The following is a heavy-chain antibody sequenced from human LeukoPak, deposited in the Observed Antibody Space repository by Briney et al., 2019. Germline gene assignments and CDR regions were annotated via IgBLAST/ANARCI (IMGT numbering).Heavy chain of an antibody. Sequence: PGGSLRLSCAASGFAFSTYSMNWVRQAPGKGLEWVSSISSISRDIYHADSVKGRFTISRDNAKNSLYLQMNSLRAEDTAVYHCARGVNSGSYPNWFDPWGQGILVTVSS. CDR2: ISSISRDI. J-gene: IGHJ5*02. CDR3: ARGVNSGSYPNWFDP. CDR1: GFAFSTYS. D-gene: IGHD1-26*01. V-gene: IGHV3-21*01.